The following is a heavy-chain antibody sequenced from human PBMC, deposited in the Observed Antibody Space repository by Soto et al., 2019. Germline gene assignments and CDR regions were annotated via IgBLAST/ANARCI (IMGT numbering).Heavy chain of an antibody. J-gene: IGHJ3*01. CDR3: VKDSEIVVSPRTDAFDF. CDR2: ISSNGGST. V-gene: IGHV3-64D*08. D-gene: IGHD3-22*01. Sequence: LRLSCSASGFTFSSYAMHWVRQAPGKGLEYVSAISSNGGSTYYADSVKGRFTISRDNSKNTLYLQMSSLRAEDTAVYYCVKDSEIVVSPRTDAFDFWGQGTMVTVSS. CDR1: GFTFSSYA.